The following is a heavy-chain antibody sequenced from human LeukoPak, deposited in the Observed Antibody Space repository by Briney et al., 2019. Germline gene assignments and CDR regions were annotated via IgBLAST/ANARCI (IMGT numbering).Heavy chain of an antibody. J-gene: IGHJ4*02. D-gene: IGHD3-10*01. V-gene: IGHV4-39*02. CDR1: GDSISTSNSY. Sequence: SETLSLTCTVSGDSISTSNSYWGWIRQPPGKGLEWIGSIYYSGNTYYNASLKSRVTISVDTSKNQFSLKLTSVAAADTAVYYCARDRRALIRGVIRKGFDYWGQGTLVTVSS. CDR2: IYYSGNT. CDR3: ARDRRALIRGVIRKGFDY.